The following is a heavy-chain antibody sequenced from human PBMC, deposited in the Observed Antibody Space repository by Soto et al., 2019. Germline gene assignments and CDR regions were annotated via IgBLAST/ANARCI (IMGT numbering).Heavy chain of an antibody. V-gene: IGHV3-30-3*01. J-gene: IGHJ4*02. CDR3: ARARPLGYFDY. CDR1: GFTFSSYA. Sequence: ESGGGVVQPGRSLRLSCAASGFTFSSYAMHWVRQAPGKGLEWVAVISYDGSNKYYADSVKGRFTISRDNSKNTLYLQMNSLRAEDTAVYYCARARPLGYFDYWGQGTLVTVSS. CDR2: ISYDGSNK.